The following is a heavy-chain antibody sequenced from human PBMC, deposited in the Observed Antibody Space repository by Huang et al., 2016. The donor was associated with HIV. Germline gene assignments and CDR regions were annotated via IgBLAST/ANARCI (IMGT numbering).Heavy chain of an antibody. CDR3: ARDPRIQSWLNFFDY. Sequence: EVQLVESGGGLVQPGGSLSLSCAASGFSISSYWMHWVRQAPGKGLVWVGRINSDGSSTSYADSVKGRFTISRDNAKNTLYLQMNSLRAEDTAVYYCARDPRIQSWLNFFDYWGQGTLVSVSS. V-gene: IGHV3-74*01. D-gene: IGHD3-22*01. CDR1: GFSISSYW. CDR2: INSDGSST. J-gene: IGHJ4*02.